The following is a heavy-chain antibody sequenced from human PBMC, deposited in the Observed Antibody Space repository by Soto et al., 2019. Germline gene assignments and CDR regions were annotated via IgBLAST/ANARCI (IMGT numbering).Heavy chain of an antibody. D-gene: IGHD6-19*01. CDR2: IYYSGST. V-gene: IGHV4-30-4*02. CDR1: GGSISSGDYY. CDR3: ARSVAVPGAHIDY. Sequence: PSETLSLTCTVSGGSISSGDYYWSWIRQPRAKGLECIWYIYYSGSTYYTPSRKRRVTISVDTSKKPFSLNLSSVTAADTAVYFWARSVAVPGAHIDYWGQGTQVTVS. J-gene: IGHJ4*02.